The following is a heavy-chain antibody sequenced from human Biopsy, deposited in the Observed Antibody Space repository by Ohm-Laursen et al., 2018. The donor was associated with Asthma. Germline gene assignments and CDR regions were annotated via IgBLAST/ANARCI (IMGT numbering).Heavy chain of an antibody. Sequence: GSLRLSCTASGFTFTDYWMHWVRQAPGKGLVWVSRINVEGTTTNYADSVKGRFTLSRDNSRNTLYLQMNSLRVEDTAIYYCARTHERWTSIQDDALDIWGQGTMVIVSS. J-gene: IGHJ3*02. CDR3: ARTHERWTSIQDDALDI. CDR2: INVEGTTT. V-gene: IGHV3-74*01. D-gene: IGHD4-23*01. CDR1: GFTFTDYW.